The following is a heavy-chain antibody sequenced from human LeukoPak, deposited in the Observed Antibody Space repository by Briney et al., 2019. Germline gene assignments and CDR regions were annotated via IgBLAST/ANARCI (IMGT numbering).Heavy chain of an antibody. V-gene: IGHV3-30*18. CDR2: ISHDGGRP. CDR1: GFTFSSYG. D-gene: IGHD2-21*01. J-gene: IGHJ3*02. CDR3: AKGRTIWWWFDASAI. Sequence: GGSLRLSCAASGFTFSSYGMHWGRQAPGKGLEWVAVISHDGGRPSYADSVKGRFTISRDNSKNTLYLQMSSLGPEDTAVYYCAKGRTIWWWFDASAIWGQGTMVTVST.